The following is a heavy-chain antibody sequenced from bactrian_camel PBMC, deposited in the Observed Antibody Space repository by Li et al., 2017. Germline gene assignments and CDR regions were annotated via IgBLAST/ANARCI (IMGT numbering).Heavy chain of an antibody. D-gene: IGHD4*01. CDR1: GFTFRTYA. CDR3: AADLIATMIPLTTPCNY. J-gene: IGHJ4*01. Sequence: VQLVESGGDLVQPGGSLRLSCAGSGFTFRTYAMAWVRQAPGKGLEWVSTILSGSHSTSYLDSVKGRFTISLDNTKSTAYLQMNSLKPEDTAVYYCAADLIATMIPLTTPCNYWGQGTQVTVS. V-gene: IGHV3S40*01. CDR2: ILSGSHST.